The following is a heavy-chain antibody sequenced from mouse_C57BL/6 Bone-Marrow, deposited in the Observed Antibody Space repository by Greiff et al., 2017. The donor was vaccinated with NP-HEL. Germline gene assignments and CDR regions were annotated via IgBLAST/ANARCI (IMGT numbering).Heavy chain of an antibody. V-gene: IGHV1-15*01. CDR2: IDPETGGT. J-gene: IGHJ4*01. CDR3: TRLRYSKDYYAMDY. D-gene: IGHD2-5*01. Sequence: VKLVESGAELVRPGASVTLSCKASGYTFTDYEMHWVKQTPVHGLEWIGAIDPETGGTAYNQKFKGKAILTADESSSTAYMELRSLTSEDSAVYYCTRLRYSKDYYAMDYWGQGTSVTVSS. CDR1: GYTFTDYE.